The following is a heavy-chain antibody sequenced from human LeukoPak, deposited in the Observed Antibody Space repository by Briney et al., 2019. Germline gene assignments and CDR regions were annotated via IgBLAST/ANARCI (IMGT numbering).Heavy chain of an antibody. J-gene: IGHJ6*04. Sequence: PSETLSLTCSVYGGSFRGYYWSWIRQSPEKGLEWIGQIYHTGSTNYNPSLASRVTISLNISKSQFSLKFTSVTAADTAVYYCARDDFGVALGGVWSIGTTVTVSS. CDR3: ARDDFGVALGGV. V-gene: IGHV4-34*01. CDR2: IYHTGST. CDR1: GGSFRGYY. D-gene: IGHD3-3*01.